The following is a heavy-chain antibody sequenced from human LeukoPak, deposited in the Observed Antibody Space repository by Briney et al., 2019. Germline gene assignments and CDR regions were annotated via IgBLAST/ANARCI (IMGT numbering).Heavy chain of an antibody. CDR3: AREGWDYYGSGSRDAFDI. Sequence: GGSLRLSCAASGFTVSSNYMSWVRQAPGKGLEWVSVIYSVGSTYYADSVKGRFTISRDNSKNTLYLQMNSLRAEDTAVYYCAREGWDYYGSGSRDAFDIWGQGTMVTVSS. CDR2: IYSVGST. V-gene: IGHV3-53*01. J-gene: IGHJ3*02. CDR1: GFTVSSNY. D-gene: IGHD3-10*01.